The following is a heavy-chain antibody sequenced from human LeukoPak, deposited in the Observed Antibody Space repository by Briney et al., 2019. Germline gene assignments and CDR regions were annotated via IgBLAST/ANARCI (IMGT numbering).Heavy chain of an antibody. CDR3: ARGYPTVTRGYFDH. Sequence: GGSLRLSCAASGFIFSDFQMSWIRQAPGKGLEWLSYISSSGSTIYYADSVKGRFTIPRDNAKNSLYLQLNSLRAEDTAVYYCARGYPTVTRGYFDHWGQGTLVTVSS. V-gene: IGHV3-11*04. J-gene: IGHJ4*02. CDR2: ISSSGSTI. D-gene: IGHD4-17*01. CDR1: GFIFSDFQ.